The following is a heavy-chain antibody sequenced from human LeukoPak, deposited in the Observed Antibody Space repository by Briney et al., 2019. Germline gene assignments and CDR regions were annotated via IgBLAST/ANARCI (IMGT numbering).Heavy chain of an antibody. CDR2: ISYDGSNK. J-gene: IGHJ5*02. Sequence: PGRSLRLSCAASGFTFSSYGMHWVRQAPGKGLEWVAVISYDGSNKYYADSVKGRFTTSRDNSKNTLYLQMNSLRAEDTAVYYCAKLPAEEYYDFWSGYQGWFDPWGQGTLVTVSS. V-gene: IGHV3-30*18. D-gene: IGHD3-3*01. CDR1: GFTFSSYG. CDR3: AKLPAEEYYDFWSGYQGWFDP.